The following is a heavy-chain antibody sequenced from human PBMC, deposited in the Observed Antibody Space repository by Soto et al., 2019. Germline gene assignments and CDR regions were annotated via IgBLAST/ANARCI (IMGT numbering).Heavy chain of an antibody. CDR1: GGSFSGYY. V-gene: IGHV4-34*01. CDR3: ARCGQAKNMVNGYYYYGMDV. Sequence: SETLSLTCAVYGGSFSGYYWSWIRQPPGKGLEWIGEINHSGSTNYNPSLKSRVTISVDTSKNQFSLKLSSVTAADTAVYYCARCGQAKNMVNGYYYYGMDVWGQGTTVTVSS. D-gene: IGHD5-18*01. J-gene: IGHJ6*02. CDR2: INHSGST.